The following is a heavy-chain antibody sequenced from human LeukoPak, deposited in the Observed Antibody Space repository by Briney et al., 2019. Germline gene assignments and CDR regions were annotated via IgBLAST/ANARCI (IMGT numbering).Heavy chain of an antibody. Sequence: PPETLSLTCAVSGGSISSNSYYWGWIRQPPGKGLEWIGSIYYSGSTYYNPSLKSRVTISIDTSKNQFSLTLSSVTAADTAVYYCARGGAARPDFWGQGTLVTVSS. CDR2: IYYSGST. D-gene: IGHD6-6*01. V-gene: IGHV4-39*07. CDR3: ARGGAARPDF. CDR1: GGSISSNSYY. J-gene: IGHJ4*02.